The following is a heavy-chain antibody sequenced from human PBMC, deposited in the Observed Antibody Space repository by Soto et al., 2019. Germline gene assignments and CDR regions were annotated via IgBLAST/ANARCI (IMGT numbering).Heavy chain of an antibody. CDR2: IYNGGST. Sequence: QVQLQESGPGLLKPSQTLSLTCAVSGGSISHVYYYWSWIRQLPDKGLEWIGHIYNGGSTYNNPSHTSLATISVDTSRNQFSLQLTSVSAADTAVYYCATGPSGDKGDSWGQGILVTVSS. CDR1: GGSISHVYYY. CDR3: ATGPSGDKGDS. V-gene: IGHV4-30-4*01. D-gene: IGHD7-27*01. J-gene: IGHJ4*02.